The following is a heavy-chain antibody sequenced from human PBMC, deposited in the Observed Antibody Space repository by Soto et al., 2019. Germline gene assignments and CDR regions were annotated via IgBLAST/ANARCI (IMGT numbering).Heavy chain of an antibody. CDR1: GASTVSHYH. CDR3: ALALGPTPGLDY. Sequence: QVQLQESGPGLVKPSQTLSLTCSVSGASTVSHYHWTWIRQPPGKGLEWMGYIFNSGTTFYNPSLTSRRSIPMDTSGNHFSLELRSVTAADTAVYYCALALGPTPGLDYWGQGTLATVSS. CDR2: IFNSGTT. J-gene: IGHJ4*02. D-gene: IGHD1-26*01. V-gene: IGHV4-31*02.